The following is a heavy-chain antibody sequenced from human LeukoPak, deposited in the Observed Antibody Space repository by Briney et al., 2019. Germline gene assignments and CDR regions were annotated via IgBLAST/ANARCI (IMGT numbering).Heavy chain of an antibody. J-gene: IGHJ5*02. CDR3: ASGVTGGWFDP. V-gene: IGHV3-21*01. D-gene: IGHD2-15*01. CDR2: ISSGSSFT. Sequence: GGSLRLSCAASGFTFSSYSMSWVRQAPGKGLEWVSSISSGSSFTSYADSLKGRFTISRDNARNSLYLQMNSLRAEDTAVYYCASGVTGGWFDPWGQGTLVTVSP. CDR1: GFTFSSYS.